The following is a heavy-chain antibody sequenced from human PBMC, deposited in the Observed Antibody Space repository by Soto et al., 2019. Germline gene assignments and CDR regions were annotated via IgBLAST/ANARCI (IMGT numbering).Heavy chain of an antibody. CDR3: ARARGDGYNYYYYYGMDV. V-gene: IGHV3-30-3*01. Sequence: QVQLVESGGGVVQPGRSLRLSCAASGFTFSSYAMHWVRQAPGKGLEWVAVISYDGSNKYYADSVKGRFTISRDNSKNTLYLQMNSLSAEDTAVYYCARARGDGYNYYYYYGMDVWGQGTTVTVSS. J-gene: IGHJ6*02. CDR1: GFTFSSYA. D-gene: IGHD5-12*01. CDR2: ISYDGSNK.